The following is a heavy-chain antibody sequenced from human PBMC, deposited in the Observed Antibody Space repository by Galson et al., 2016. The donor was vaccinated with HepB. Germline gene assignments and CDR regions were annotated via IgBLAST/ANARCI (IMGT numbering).Heavy chain of an antibody. CDR2: IIPIFDTT. V-gene: IGHV1-69*06. J-gene: IGHJ5*02. D-gene: IGHD3-16*01. Sequence: SVKVSCKASGGTLSNYAFIWVRQAPGQGLEWMGGIIPIFDTTNYAQKFQGRVSITADKSTSTAYMELSSLKSADTAVYYCARGRGELRGGDTMYNWFDPWGQGTLVTVSS. CDR1: GGTLSNYA. CDR3: ARGRGELRGGDTMYNWFDP.